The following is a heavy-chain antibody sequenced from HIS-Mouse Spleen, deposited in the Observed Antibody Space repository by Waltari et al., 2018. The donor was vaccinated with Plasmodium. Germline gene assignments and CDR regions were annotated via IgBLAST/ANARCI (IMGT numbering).Heavy chain of an antibody. J-gene: IGHJ4*02. CDR2: ISYDGSNK. D-gene: IGHD2-15*01. CDR1: GFPFNSYG. CDR3: ARDRRLAFDY. Sequence: QVQLVESGGGVVQPGRSLRLSCAASGFPFNSYGMHWVRQAPGKRLGWVAVISYDGSNKYYADSVKGRFTISRDNSKNTLYLQMNSLRAEDTAVYYCARDRRLAFDYWGQGTLVTVSS. V-gene: IGHV3-30-3*01.